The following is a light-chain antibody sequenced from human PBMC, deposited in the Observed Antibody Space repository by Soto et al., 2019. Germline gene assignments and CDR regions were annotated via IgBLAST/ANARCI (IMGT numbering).Light chain of an antibody. CDR2: RDH. Sequence: QSVLTQPPSASVTPGQRVTMSCSGTTSNIGTNYVYWYQQLPGTAPKLLIYRDHERPSGVPDRFSGSKSDTSASLAISGLRSEDEGDYYCAAWDDSLNVRLFGGGTKVTVL. CDR3: AAWDDSLNVRL. CDR1: TSNIGTNY. J-gene: IGLJ3*02. V-gene: IGLV1-47*01.